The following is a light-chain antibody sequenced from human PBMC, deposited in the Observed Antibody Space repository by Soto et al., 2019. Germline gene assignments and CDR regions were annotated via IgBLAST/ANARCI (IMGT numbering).Light chain of an antibody. CDR1: QNFGSSY. V-gene: IGKV3-20*01. CDR2: GAS. CDR3: QQYGRSPTT. J-gene: IGKJ1*01. Sequence: EVVLTQSPDTVSLSPGERATLXXRASQNFGSSYLAWYQQKRGQAPRVXIYGASSRATGIPDRFSGSGSGTDFTLTISRLEPEDFAVYYCQQYGRSPTTFGQGTKVDIK.